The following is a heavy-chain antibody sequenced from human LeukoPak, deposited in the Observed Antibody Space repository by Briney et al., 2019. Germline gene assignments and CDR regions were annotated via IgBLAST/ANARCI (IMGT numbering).Heavy chain of an antibody. J-gene: IGHJ5*02. Sequence: AGGSLRLSCAASGFTFSSYAMSWVRQAPGKGLEWVSAISGSGGSTYYADSVKGRFTISRDNDKNTMYLQMNSLTAEDTAVYYCAKDGYSSCCYYWFDPWGQGTLVTVSS. D-gene: IGHD6-13*01. V-gene: IGHV3-23*01. CDR1: GFTFSSYA. CDR2: ISGSGGST. CDR3: AKDGYSSCCYYWFDP.